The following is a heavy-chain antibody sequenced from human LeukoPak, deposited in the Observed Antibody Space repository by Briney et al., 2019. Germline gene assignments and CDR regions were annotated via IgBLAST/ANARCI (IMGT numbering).Heavy chain of an antibody. Sequence: PGGSLRLSCAASGFTFSSYAMSWVRQAPGKGLEWVSAISGSGGSTYYADSVKGRFTISRDNSKNTLYLQMNSLRAEDTAVYYCARDPRVSDFWSDTYYYYGMDVWGQGTTVTVSS. D-gene: IGHD3-3*01. CDR3: ARDPRVSDFWSDTYYYYGMDV. CDR2: ISGSGGST. J-gene: IGHJ6*02. CDR1: GFTFSSYA. V-gene: IGHV3-23*01.